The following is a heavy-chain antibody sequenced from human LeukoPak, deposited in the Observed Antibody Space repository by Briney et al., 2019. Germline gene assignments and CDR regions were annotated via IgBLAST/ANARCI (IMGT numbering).Heavy chain of an antibody. CDR1: GRSISRYY. V-gene: IGHV4-59*01. CDR3: ARGGYYYYYYGMDV. CDR2: IYYSGST. J-gene: IGHJ6*02. Sequence: PSETLSLTCTVSGRSISRYYWSWIRQPPGKGLEWMGYIYYSGSTNYNPSLKSRVTISVDTSKNQFSLKLSSVTAADTAVYYCARGGYYYYYYGMDVWGQGTTVTVSS.